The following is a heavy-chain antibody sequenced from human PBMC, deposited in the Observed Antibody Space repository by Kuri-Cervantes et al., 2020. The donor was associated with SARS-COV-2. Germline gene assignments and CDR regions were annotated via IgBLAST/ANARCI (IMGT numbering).Heavy chain of an antibody. V-gene: IGHV4-38-2*01. CDR1: VYSISSGYY. Sequence: ESLKISCAVSVYSISSGYYWGWIRQPPGKGLEWIGSIYHSGSTYYNPSLKSRVTISVDTSKNQFSLKLSSVTAADTAVYYCARRTVGHFDLWGRGTLVTVSS. J-gene: IGHJ2*01. CDR2: IYHSGST. D-gene: IGHD3-16*01. CDR3: ARRTVGHFDL.